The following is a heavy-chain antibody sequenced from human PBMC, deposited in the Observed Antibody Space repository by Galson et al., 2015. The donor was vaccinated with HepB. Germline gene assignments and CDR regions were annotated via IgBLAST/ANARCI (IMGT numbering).Heavy chain of an antibody. J-gene: IGHJ3*02. CDR1: GYTFTRYY. Sequence: SVKVSCKASGYTFTRYYIHWVRQAPGQGLEWLGVIDPSAGSTSYAQKFQGRVTMTRDTSTSTVYMELSSLRSEDTAVYYCAIGAVVGPATTRQDAFDIWGQGTMVTVSS. CDR3: AIGAVVGPATTRQDAFDI. CDR2: IDPSAGST. D-gene: IGHD2-2*01. V-gene: IGHV1-46*03.